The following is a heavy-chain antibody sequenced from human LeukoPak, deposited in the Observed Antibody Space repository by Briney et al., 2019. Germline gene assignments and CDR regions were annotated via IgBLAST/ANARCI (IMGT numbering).Heavy chain of an antibody. CDR2: IAASGTT. J-gene: IGHJ6*03. D-gene: IGHD1-26*01. V-gene: IGHV4-4*08. Sequence: SETLSLTCSVSGGSIESYYWSWIRQPPGKGLEFIGYIAASGTTNHNPSLKSRVTLSMDTSKNQFSLKLSSVTAADTAVYYCARVLPYGSGSYPIYYYYYMDVWGKGTTVTVSS. CDR3: ARVLPYGSGSYPIYYYYYMDV. CDR1: GGSIESYY.